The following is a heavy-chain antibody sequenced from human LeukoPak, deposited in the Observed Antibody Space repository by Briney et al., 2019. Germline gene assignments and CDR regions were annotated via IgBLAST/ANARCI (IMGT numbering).Heavy chain of an antibody. D-gene: IGHD1-14*01. CDR1: GFTFSSYT. Sequence: GGSLRLSCAASGFTFSSYTMNWVRQAPGKGLEWVSFISTSPSTIYYADSVKGRFTISRDNAKNSLYLQMNSLRDEDTAVYYCARGERPGLDYWGQGTLVAVSS. CDR2: ISTSPSTI. CDR3: ARGERPGLDY. J-gene: IGHJ4*02. V-gene: IGHV3-48*02.